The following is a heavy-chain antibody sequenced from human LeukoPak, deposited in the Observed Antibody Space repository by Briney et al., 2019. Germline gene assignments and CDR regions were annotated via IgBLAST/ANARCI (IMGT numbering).Heavy chain of an antibody. Sequence: SETLSLTCTVSGGSISSGGYSWSWIRQRPGKGLEWIGYIYYSGSTYYNPSLKCRVTISVDTSKNQFSLKLSSVTAADTAVYYCARDCSSTSCYIDYWGQGTLVTVSS. CDR3: ARDCSSTSCYIDY. CDR1: GGSISSGGYS. J-gene: IGHJ4*02. D-gene: IGHD2-2*02. V-gene: IGHV4-31*03. CDR2: IYYSGST.